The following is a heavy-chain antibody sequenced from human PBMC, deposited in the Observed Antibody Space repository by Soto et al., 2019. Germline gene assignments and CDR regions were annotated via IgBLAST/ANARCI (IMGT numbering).Heavy chain of an antibody. CDR1: GFTFGDYA. CDR2: IRSKAYGGTT. J-gene: IGHJ4*02. V-gene: IGHV3-49*03. D-gene: IGHD3-9*01. CDR3: TRSGLLRYFDWLLFSY. Sequence: GGSLRLSCTASGFTFGDYAMSWFRQAPGKGLEWVGFIRSKAYGGTTEYAASVKGRFTISRDDSKSIAYLQMNSLKTEDTAVYYCTRSGLLRYFDWLLFSYWGQGTLVTVSS.